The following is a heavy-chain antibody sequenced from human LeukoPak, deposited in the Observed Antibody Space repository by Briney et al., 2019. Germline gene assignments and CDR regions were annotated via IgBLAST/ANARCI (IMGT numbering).Heavy chain of an antibody. D-gene: IGHD3-3*01. V-gene: IGHV4-39*01. Sequence: SETPSPTCTVSGGSITSNKHYWAWIRQPPGKGLEWIGSIFYTGSTYNNPSLKSRVTIFVDTSKNQISLKLSSVTAADTALFYCARHVGGGAWYFVLWAGGTVVTVSS. CDR3: ARHVGGGAWYFVL. CDR1: GGSITSNKHY. J-gene: IGHJ2*01. CDR2: IFYTGST.